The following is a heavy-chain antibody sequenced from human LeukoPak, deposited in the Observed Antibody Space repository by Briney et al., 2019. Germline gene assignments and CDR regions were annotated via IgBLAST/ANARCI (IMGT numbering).Heavy chain of an antibody. CDR2: INHSGST. CDR3: ARGSRYCSSTSCYRWFDP. V-gene: IGHV4-34*01. CDR1: GGSFSGYY. Sequence: SETLSVTCAVYGGSFSGYYWSWIRQPPGNGLEWIGEINHSGSTNYNPSLKSRVTISVDTSKNQFSLKLSSVTAADTAVYYCARGSRYCSSTSCYRWFDPWGQGTLVTVSS. D-gene: IGHD2-2*01. J-gene: IGHJ5*02.